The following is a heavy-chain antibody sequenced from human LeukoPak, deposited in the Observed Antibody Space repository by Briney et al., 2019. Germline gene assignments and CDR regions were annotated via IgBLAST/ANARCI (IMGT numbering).Heavy chain of an antibody. Sequence: SVKVSCKASGGTFSSCAISWVRQAPGQGLEWMGGIIPIFGTANYAQKFQGRVTITADKTTSIAYTDLSSLRSEDTAVYYCTRGGADDYGDDPEALDIWGQGTMVTVSS. CDR1: GGTFSSCA. CDR2: IIPIFGTA. V-gene: IGHV1-69*06. J-gene: IGHJ3*02. CDR3: TRGGADDYGDDPEALDI. D-gene: IGHD4-17*01.